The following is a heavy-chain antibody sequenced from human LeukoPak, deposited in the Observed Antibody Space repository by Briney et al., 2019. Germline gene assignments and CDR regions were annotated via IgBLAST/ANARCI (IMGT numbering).Heavy chain of an antibody. J-gene: IGHJ4*02. CDR2: IYYSGST. Sequence: SETLSLTCTVSGGSISSGDYYWSWIRQPPGKGLEWIGYIYYSGSTNYNPSLKSRVTISVDTSKNQFSLKLSSVTAADTAVYYCARWRFARQGIAAAGQFDYWGQGTLVTVSS. V-gene: IGHV4-61*08. D-gene: IGHD6-13*01. CDR1: GGSISSGDYY. CDR3: ARWRFARQGIAAAGQFDY.